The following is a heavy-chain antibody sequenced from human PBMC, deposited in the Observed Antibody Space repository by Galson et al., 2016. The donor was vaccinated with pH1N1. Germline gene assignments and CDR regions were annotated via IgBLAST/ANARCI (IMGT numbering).Heavy chain of an antibody. D-gene: IGHD3-9*01. CDR1: GYSLTNYW. CDR2: IYLGDSHT. J-gene: IGHJ4*02. V-gene: IGHV5-51*01. CDR3: ASTRPEFRYFDWQKPHSVDY. Sequence: QSGAEVKKPGESLKISCEGFGYSLTNYWIVWVRQMPGQGLEWMGIIYLGDSHTSYSPSFQGQVTISADKSISTAYLERSGLKASDTATYYCASTRPEFRYFDWQKPHSVDYWGQGTLVTVSS.